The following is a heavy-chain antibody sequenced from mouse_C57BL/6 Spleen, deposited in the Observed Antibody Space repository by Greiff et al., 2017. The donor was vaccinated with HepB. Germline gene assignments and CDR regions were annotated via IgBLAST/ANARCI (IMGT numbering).Heavy chain of an antibody. CDR2: ISSGSSTI. D-gene: IGHD1-1*01. V-gene: IGHV5-17*01. J-gene: IGHJ3*01. Sequence: EVMLVESGGGLVKPGGSLKLSCAASGFTFSDYGMHWVRQAPEKGLEWVAYISSGSSTIYYADTVKGRFTISRDNAKNTLFLQMTSLRSEDTAMYYCARTVRDAWFAYWGHRTLVTVSA. CDR3: ARTVRDAWFAY. CDR1: GFTFSDYG.